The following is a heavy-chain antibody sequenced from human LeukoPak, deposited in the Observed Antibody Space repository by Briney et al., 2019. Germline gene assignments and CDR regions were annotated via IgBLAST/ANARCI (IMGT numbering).Heavy chain of an antibody. J-gene: IGHJ4*02. Sequence: GGSLRLSCAASGFTVSSNYMSWVRQAPGKGLEWVSVIYSRCSTYYADSVKGRFTISRDNSKTTLYLKMNSMRAEDTAVYYCARQVAGFDYWGQGTLVTVSS. CDR3: ARQVAGFDY. CDR2: IYSRCST. D-gene: IGHD6-19*01. V-gene: IGHV3-53*01. CDR1: GFTVSSNY.